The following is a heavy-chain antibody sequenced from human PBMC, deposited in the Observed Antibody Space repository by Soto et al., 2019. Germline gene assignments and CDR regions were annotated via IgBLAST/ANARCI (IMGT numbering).Heavy chain of an antibody. V-gene: IGHV3-11*01. CDR3: ARDGSGSYYVGAFDI. J-gene: IGHJ3*02. D-gene: IGHD1-26*01. Sequence: GGSLRLSCAASGFTFGDYYMSWIRQAPGKGLKWVSYISSSGSTIYYADSVKGRFTISRDNAKNSLYLQMNSLRAEDTAVYYCARDGSGSYYVGAFDIWGQGTMVTVSS. CDR2: ISSSGSTI. CDR1: GFTFGDYY.